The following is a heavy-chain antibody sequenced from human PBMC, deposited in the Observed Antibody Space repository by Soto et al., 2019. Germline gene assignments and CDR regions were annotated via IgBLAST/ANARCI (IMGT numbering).Heavy chain of an antibody. CDR1: GYTFTSYY. D-gene: IGHD3-16*01. J-gene: IGHJ5*02. V-gene: IGHV1-46*01. CDR3: AIGYYDSGSVDL. CDR2: IKPSGGNT. Sequence: ASVKVSCKASGYTFTSYYIHWVRQAPGQGLEWMGIIKPSGGNTVYAQKFQGRVTLTRDTSTSTAYMELSTLRSDDAAVYFCAIGYYDSGSVDLWGQGTLVTVSS.